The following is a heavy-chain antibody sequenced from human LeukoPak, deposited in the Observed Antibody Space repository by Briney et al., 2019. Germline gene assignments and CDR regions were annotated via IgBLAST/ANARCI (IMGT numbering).Heavy chain of an antibody. CDR3: ARSVMAVAEVDY. V-gene: IGHV3-23*01. Sequence: GGSLRLSCAASGLIFSNYALSWVRQAPGKGLEWVSSITGSGAGTYYADSVRGRFTISRDNSKNTLYLQMNSLRAEDTAVYYCARSVMAVAEVDYWGQGTLVTVSS. D-gene: IGHD6-19*01. CDR1: GLIFSNYA. CDR2: ITGSGAGT. J-gene: IGHJ4*02.